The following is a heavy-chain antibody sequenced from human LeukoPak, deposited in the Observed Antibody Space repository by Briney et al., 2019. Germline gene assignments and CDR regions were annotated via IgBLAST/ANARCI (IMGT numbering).Heavy chain of an antibody. Sequence: ASVKVSCKASGYTFTSYDINWVRQATGQGLEWMGWMNPNSGNTGYAQKFQGRVTMTRNTSISTAYLQWSSLKASDTAMYYCARHASSGPALGGNMDVWGKGTTVTISS. V-gene: IGHV1-8*01. CDR2: MNPNSGNT. CDR1: GYTFTSYD. CDR3: ARHASSGPALGGNMDV. J-gene: IGHJ6*04. D-gene: IGHD4-23*01.